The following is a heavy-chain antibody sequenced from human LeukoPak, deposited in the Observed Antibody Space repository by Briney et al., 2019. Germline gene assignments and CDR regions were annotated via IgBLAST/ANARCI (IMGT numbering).Heavy chain of an antibody. CDR3: AKYAIFGVIIT. Sequence: GGSLRLSCAASGFTFSSYWMSWVRQAPGKGLEWVANIKQDGSENYYVDSVKGRFTISRDNPKNTLFLQMNSLRAEDTAVYYCAKYAIFGVIITWGQGTLVTVSS. CDR2: IKQDGSEN. D-gene: IGHD3-3*01. CDR1: GFTFSSYW. J-gene: IGHJ4*02. V-gene: IGHV3-7*03.